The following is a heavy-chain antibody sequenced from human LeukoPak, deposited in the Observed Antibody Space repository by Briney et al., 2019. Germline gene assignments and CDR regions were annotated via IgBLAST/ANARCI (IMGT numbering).Heavy chain of an antibody. CDR3: ARDGLEYSSSPVNWFDP. D-gene: IGHD6-6*01. CDR2: INPSGGST. V-gene: IGHV1-46*01. CDR1: GYTFTSYY. J-gene: IGHJ5*02. Sequence: ASVKVSCRASGYTFTSYYMHWVRQAPGQGLEWMGIINPSGGSTSYAQKFQGRVTMTRDTSTSTVYMELSSLRSEDTAVYYCARDGLEYSSSPVNWFDPWGQGTLVIVSS.